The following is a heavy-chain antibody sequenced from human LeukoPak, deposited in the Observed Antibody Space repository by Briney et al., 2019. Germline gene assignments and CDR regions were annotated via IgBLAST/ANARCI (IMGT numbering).Heavy chain of an antibody. V-gene: IGHV5-51*01. CDR2: IYPGDSDT. Sequence: GESLKISCKASGYSFTNYWIGWVRQLPGKSLEWMGIIYPGDSDTRYSPSFQGQGTMSADKSISTAYLHWSSLKASDTAMYYCARHGDLDIVATISPNWFDPWGQGTQVTVSS. J-gene: IGHJ5*02. CDR1: GYSFTNYW. D-gene: IGHD5-12*01. CDR3: ARHGDLDIVATISPNWFDP.